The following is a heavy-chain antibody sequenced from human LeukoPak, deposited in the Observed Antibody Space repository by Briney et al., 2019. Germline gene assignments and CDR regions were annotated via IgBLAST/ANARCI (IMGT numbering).Heavy chain of an antibody. CDR1: GFTFSSYS. D-gene: IGHD3-22*01. Sequence: GGSLRLSCAASGFTFSSYSMTWVRQAPGKGLEWVSTISSSSSYINYADSVKGRFTISRDNAKNSLYLQMNSLRAEDTAVYYCASYYYDSLDYWGQGTLVTVSS. J-gene: IGHJ4*02. CDR2: ISSSSSYI. CDR3: ASYYYDSLDY. V-gene: IGHV3-21*01.